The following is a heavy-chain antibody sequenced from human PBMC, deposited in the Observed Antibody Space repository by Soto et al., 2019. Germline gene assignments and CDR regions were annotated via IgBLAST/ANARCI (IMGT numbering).Heavy chain of an antibody. J-gene: IGHJ5*02. D-gene: IGHD2-8*01. CDR2: IYYSGST. V-gene: IGHV4-30-4*02. Sequence: TSDTLSLTCTVSGGSITSGDYYWSWIRQPPGKGLEWIGYIYYSGSTYYNPSLKSRVTISVDTSKNQFSLKLSSVTAADTAVYYCARAIVPMVYAIDWFDPWGQGTLVTASS. CDR1: GGSITSGDYY. CDR3: ARAIVPMVYAIDWFDP.